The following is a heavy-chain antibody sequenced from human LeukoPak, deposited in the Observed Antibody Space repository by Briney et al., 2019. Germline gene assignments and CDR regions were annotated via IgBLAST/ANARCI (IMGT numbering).Heavy chain of an antibody. V-gene: IGHV1-2*02. CDR3: ARDLGYYYDSSGDAFDI. D-gene: IGHD3-22*01. CDR2: INPNSGGT. J-gene: IGHJ3*02. Sequence: ASVKVSCKASGYTFTGYYMHWVRQAPGQGLEWMGWINPNSGGTNYAQKFQGRVTMTRDTSISTAYMELSRLRSDDTAVYYCARDLGYYYDSSGDAFDIWGHGTMVTVSS. CDR1: GYTFTGYY.